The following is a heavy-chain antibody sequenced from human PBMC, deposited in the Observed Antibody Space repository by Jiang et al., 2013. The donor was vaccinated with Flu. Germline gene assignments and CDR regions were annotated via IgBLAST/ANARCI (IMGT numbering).Heavy chain of an antibody. Sequence: GLEWIGSVYDSETTNYNPYYNPSLKTRVTMSLDTSNNQFSLRLSSVTAADTAVYYCARGGSYCSSISCTYYFDYWGQGTLVTVSS. CDR2: VYDSETT. D-gene: IGHD2-2*01. V-gene: IGHV4-38-2*02. J-gene: IGHJ4*02. CDR3: ARGGSYCSSISCTYYFDY.